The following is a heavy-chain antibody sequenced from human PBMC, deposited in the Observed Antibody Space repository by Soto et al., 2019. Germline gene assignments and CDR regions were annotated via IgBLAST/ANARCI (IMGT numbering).Heavy chain of an antibody. CDR1: GFTFTNYG. D-gene: IGHD3-10*01. CDR2: VSIGSDNL. CDR3: ANDCCGEACFDY. J-gene: IGHJ4*02. Sequence: EVQLLESGGGLVQPGGSLRLSCAASGFTFTNYGMSWLRQAPGKGLEWLATVSIGSDNLHYADSVKGRFTISRDNSRNTLYLQMNRLRAEDTAVYYCANDCCGEACFDYWGRGTLVTVSS. V-gene: IGHV3-23*01.